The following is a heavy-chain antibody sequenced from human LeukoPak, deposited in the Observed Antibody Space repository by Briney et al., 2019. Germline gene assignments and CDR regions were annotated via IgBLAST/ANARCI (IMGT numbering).Heavy chain of an antibody. Sequence: SETLSLTCTVSGYSIRSGYYWGWIRQPPGKGLEWIGEINHSGSTNYNPSLKSRVTISVDTSKNQFSLKVNSVTAADTAVYYCARRGYTYGWGWFDPWGQGTLVTVSS. D-gene: IGHD5-18*01. CDR1: GYSIRSGYY. CDR3: ARRGYTYGWGWFDP. V-gene: IGHV4-38-2*02. CDR2: INHSGST. J-gene: IGHJ5*02.